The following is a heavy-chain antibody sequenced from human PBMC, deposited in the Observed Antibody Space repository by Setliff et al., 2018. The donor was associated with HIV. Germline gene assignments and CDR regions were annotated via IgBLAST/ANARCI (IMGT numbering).Heavy chain of an antibody. Sequence: ASVKVSCKASGYTFTSYGISWVRQAPGQGLEWMGWIRAYNGNTNYAQKLQGRVTMTADTSTSTAYMELRSLRSDDTAVYYCARQPGSGCYAGRASDYWGQGALVTVSS. J-gene: IGHJ4*02. CDR3: ARQPGSGCYAGRASDY. D-gene: IGHD6-19*01. CDR2: IRAYNGNT. V-gene: IGHV1-18*01. CDR1: GYTFTSYG.